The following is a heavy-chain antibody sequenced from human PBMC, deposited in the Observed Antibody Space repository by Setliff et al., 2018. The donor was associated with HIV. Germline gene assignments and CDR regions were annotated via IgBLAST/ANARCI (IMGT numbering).Heavy chain of an antibody. D-gene: IGHD3-22*01. CDR3: ARDREYYYDNSGSPSFDY. J-gene: IGHJ4*02. V-gene: IGHV1-69*10. CDR1: GGTFSSYA. CDR2: IIPILGIA. Sequence: VKVSCKASGGTFSSYAINWVRQAPGQGLEWMGGIIPILGIANYAQKFQGRVTITADKSTSTAYMELSSLGSEDTAVYYCARDREYYYDNSGSPSFDYWGQGTLVTVSS.